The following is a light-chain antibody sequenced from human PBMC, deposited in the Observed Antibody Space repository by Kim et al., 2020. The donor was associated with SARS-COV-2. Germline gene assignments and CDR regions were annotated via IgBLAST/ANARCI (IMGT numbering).Light chain of an antibody. CDR3: CSYAGSSTYA. CDR1: SSDVGSYNL. J-gene: IGLJ1*01. CDR2: EVS. Sequence: GQSITISCTGTSSDVGSYNLVSWYQQHPGKAPKLMIYEVSKRPSGVSNRFSGSKSGNTASLTISGLQAEDEADYYCCSYAGSSTYAFGTGTKVTVL. V-gene: IGLV2-23*02.